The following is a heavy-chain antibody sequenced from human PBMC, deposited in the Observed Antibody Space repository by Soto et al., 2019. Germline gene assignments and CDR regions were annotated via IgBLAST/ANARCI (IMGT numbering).Heavy chain of an antibody. CDR3: ARQINYFDSSIPIGPTFDI. CDR1: GYTFTXYY. D-gene: IGHD3-22*01. J-gene: IGHJ3*02. V-gene: IGHV1-46*03. CDR2: INPSGAGT. Sequence: ASVKVSCKGSGYTFTXYYMHWVRQAPGQGLEWIGVINPSGAGTSYAQKCQGRVTMTRETSTSIVYMEVSSLRSEDTAVYYCARQINYFDSSIPIGPTFDIWGQGTMATVSS.